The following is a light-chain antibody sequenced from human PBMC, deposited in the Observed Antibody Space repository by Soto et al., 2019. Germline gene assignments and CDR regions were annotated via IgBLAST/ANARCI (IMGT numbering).Light chain of an antibody. CDR1: QTACSNC. J-gene: IGKJ3*01. V-gene: IGKV3-20*01. CDR2: GAS. CDR3: QQYGGSPGFT. Sequence: EIVLTQSPGTLSLSPGERATLSCRASQTACSNCLAWYQQKPGQAPRLLISGASNRSTGIPDRFSGSGSGTDFTLTISRLEPEDFAVYYCQQYGGSPGFTFGPGTRVDIK.